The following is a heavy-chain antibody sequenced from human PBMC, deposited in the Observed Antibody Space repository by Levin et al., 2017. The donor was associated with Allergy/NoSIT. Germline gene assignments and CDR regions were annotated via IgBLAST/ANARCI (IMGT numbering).Heavy chain of an antibody. J-gene: IGHJ4*02. CDR3: ARRPFAQFYFDL. CDR2: IIPIPGLS. CDR1: GDTFNRYT. D-gene: IGHD2/OR15-2a*01. V-gene: IGHV1-69*02. Sequence: SVKVSCKASGDTFNRYTISWVRQAPGQGLEWMGRIIPIPGLSEYAQRFQGRLTITADKSTNTASMELSSLTSDDTAVYFCARRPFAQFYFDLWGQGTLVIASS.